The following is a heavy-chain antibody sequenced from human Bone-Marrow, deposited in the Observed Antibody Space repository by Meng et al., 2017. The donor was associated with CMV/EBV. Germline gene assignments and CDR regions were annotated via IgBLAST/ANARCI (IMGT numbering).Heavy chain of an antibody. CDR1: GFTFNNGW. V-gene: IGHV3-15*04. J-gene: IGHJ2*01. CDR2: IESKTDGGTI. Sequence: LSWAASGFTFNNGWMSWVRQGPGEGLEWVGRIESKTDGGTIDYAAPVKGRVTISRDDSKKMLFLRMNSLKTEDTAVYYCTTDRWYFNVWGRGTLVTVSS. CDR3: TTDRWYFNV.